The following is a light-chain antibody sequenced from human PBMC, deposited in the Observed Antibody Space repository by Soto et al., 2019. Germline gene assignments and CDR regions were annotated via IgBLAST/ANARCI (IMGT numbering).Light chain of an antibody. Sequence: EIVLTQSPATLSLSPGERATLSCRASQSVSSYLAWYQQKPGQPPRLLLYDVSTRATGIPARFSGSGSGTDFTLTISSLQSEDFAVYYCQQRNTWPPITFGRGTRLEIK. CDR3: QQRNTWPPIT. CDR2: DVS. J-gene: IGKJ5*01. V-gene: IGKV3-11*01. CDR1: QSVSSY.